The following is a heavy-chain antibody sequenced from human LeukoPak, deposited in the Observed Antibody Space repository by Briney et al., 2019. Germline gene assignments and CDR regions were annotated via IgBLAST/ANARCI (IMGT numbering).Heavy chain of an antibody. CDR2: IWYDGSNK. CDR3: AKTVGATDYYFDY. CDR1: GFTFSSYG. J-gene: IGHJ4*02. Sequence: PGGSLRLSCAASGFTFSSYGMHWVRQAPGKGLEWVAVIWYDGSNKYYADSVKGRFTISRDNSKNTLYLQMNSLRAEDTAVYYCAKTVGATDYYFDYWGQGTLVTVSS. V-gene: IGHV3-33*06. D-gene: IGHD1-26*01.